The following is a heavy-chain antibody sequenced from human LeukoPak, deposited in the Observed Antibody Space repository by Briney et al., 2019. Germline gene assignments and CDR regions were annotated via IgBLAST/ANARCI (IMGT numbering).Heavy chain of an antibody. CDR3: ASLTRIAAAGTLDY. CDR1: GYTFTSYD. CDR2: IIPILGIA. D-gene: IGHD6-13*01. Sequence: ASVKVSCKASGYTFTSYDINWVRQATGQGLEWMGRIIPILGIANYAQKFQGRVTITADKSTSTAYMELSSLRSEDTAVYYCASLTRIAAAGTLDYWGQGTLVTVSS. J-gene: IGHJ4*02. V-gene: IGHV1-69*04.